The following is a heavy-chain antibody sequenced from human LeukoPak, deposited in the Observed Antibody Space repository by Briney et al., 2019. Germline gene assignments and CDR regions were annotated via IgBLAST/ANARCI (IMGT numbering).Heavy chain of an antibody. Sequence: ASVKVSCKASGYTFTSYYMHWVRQAPGQGLEWMGIINPSGGSTSYAQKFQGRVTMTRDTSTSTVYMELSSLRSEDTAVYYCARGPSIAAAGTYLYYFDYWGQGTLVTVSS. CDR3: ARGPSIAAAGTYLYYFDY. CDR2: INPSGGST. D-gene: IGHD6-13*01. CDR1: GYTFTSYY. J-gene: IGHJ4*02. V-gene: IGHV1-46*01.